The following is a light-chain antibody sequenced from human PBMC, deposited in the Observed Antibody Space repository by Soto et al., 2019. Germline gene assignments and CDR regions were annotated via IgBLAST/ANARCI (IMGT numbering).Light chain of an antibody. CDR2: DAS. CDR1: QSVSSY. V-gene: IGKV3-11*01. CDR3: QQRSNWPQIT. J-gene: IGKJ5*01. Sequence: EIVLTQSPATLSLSPGERATLSCRASQSVSSYLAWYQQKPGQAPRLLIYDASNRATGIPARFSASGSVTDFTLAISSLEHEDLAVYYCQQRSNWPQITFGQGTRLEIK.